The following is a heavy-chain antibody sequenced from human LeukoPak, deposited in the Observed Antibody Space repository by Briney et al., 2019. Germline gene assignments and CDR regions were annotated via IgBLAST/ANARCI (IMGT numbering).Heavy chain of an antibody. V-gene: IGHV3-66*02. CDR3: ARDSKAAGLYYYYYYMDV. Sequence: GGSLRLSCAASGFTVSSNYMSWVRQAPGQGLEWVSVIYSGGSTYYADSVKGRFTISRDNSKNTLYLQMNSLRAEDTAVYYCARDSKAAGLYYYYYYMDVWGKGTTVTVS. CDR1: GFTVSSNY. J-gene: IGHJ6*03. CDR2: IYSGGST. D-gene: IGHD6-13*01.